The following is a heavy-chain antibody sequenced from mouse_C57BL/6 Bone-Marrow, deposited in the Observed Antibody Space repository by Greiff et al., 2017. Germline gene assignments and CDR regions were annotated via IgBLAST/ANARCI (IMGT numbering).Heavy chain of an antibody. Sequence: QVQLQQPGAELVKPGASVKLSCKASGYTFTSYWMHWVKQRPGQGLAWIGMIHPNSGSTNYNEKFKSKATLTVDKSSSTAYMQLSSLTSEDSAVYYCARGTAVPRVDYWGQGTTLAVSS. D-gene: IGHD5-1*01. J-gene: IGHJ2*01. V-gene: IGHV1-64*01. CDR1: GYTFTSYW. CDR3: ARGTAVPRVDY. CDR2: IHPNSGST.